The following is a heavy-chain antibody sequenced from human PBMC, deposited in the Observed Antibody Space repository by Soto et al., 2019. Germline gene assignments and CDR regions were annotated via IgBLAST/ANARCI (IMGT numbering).Heavy chain of an antibody. D-gene: IGHD5-12*01. Sequence: QLQLQESGPGLVKPSETLSLTCTVSGGSISSSSYYWGWIRQPTGKGLEWIGSIYYSGSTYYNPSLKSRVTISVDTSKNQFSLKLSSVTAADTAVYNCARPQSATMMNWFDPWGQGTLVTVSS. V-gene: IGHV4-39*01. CDR1: GGSISSSSYY. CDR3: ARPQSATMMNWFDP. CDR2: IYYSGST. J-gene: IGHJ5*02.